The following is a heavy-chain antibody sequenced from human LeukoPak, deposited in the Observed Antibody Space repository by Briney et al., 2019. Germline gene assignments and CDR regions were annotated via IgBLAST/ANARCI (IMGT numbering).Heavy chain of an antibody. D-gene: IGHD3-3*01. CDR3: ARSARLMKGVVEVTALDD. Sequence: SETLSLTCAVYGGSFSGYYWSWIRQPPEKGLEWIGEINHSGSTNYNPSLKSRVTISVDTSKNQFSLKLSSVTAADTAVYYCARSARLMKGVVEVTALDDWGQGTLVTVSS. CDR2: INHSGST. V-gene: IGHV4-34*01. J-gene: IGHJ4*02. CDR1: GGSFSGYY.